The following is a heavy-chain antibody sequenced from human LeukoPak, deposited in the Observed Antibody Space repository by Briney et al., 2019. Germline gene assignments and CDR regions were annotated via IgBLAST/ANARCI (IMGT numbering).Heavy chain of an antibody. CDR3: AKDMRIAAAGFDY. CDR2: ISYDGSNK. Sequence: PGGSLRLSCAASGFTFSSYGMHWVRQAPGKGLEWVAVISYDGSNKYYADSVKGRFTISRDNSKNTLYLQMNSLRAEDTAVYYCAKDMRIAAAGFDYWGQGTLVTVSS. D-gene: IGHD6-13*01. J-gene: IGHJ4*02. V-gene: IGHV3-30*18. CDR1: GFTFSSYG.